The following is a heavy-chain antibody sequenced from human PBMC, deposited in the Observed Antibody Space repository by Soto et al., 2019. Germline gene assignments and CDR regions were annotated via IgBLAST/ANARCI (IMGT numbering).Heavy chain of an antibody. CDR2: IRSKANSYAT. D-gene: IGHD3-22*01. CDR3: TRQNYYDSSGTGAFDI. CDR1: GFTFSGSA. Sequence: PGGSLRLSCAASGFTFSGSAMHWVRQASGKGLEWVGRIRSKANSYATAYAASVKGRFTISRDDSKNTAYLQMNSLKTEDTAVYYCTRQNYYDSSGTGAFDIWGQGTMVTVS. V-gene: IGHV3-73*01. J-gene: IGHJ3*02.